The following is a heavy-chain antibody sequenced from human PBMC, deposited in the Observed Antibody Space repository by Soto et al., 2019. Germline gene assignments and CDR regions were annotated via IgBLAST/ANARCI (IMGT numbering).Heavy chain of an antibody. V-gene: IGHV4-39*01. CDR1: GGSITSSGYY. D-gene: IGHD3-3*01. CDR3: ARLYDFWSGYYLKYFDY. Sequence: SETLSLTCTVSGGSITSSGYYWAWIRQSPGKGLEWIGSIYYSGRTYYNPSLKSRVALSVDTSMNQFSLKLSSVTAADTAVYYCARLYDFWSGYYLKYFDYWGQGILVTVSS. J-gene: IGHJ4*02. CDR2: IYYSGRT.